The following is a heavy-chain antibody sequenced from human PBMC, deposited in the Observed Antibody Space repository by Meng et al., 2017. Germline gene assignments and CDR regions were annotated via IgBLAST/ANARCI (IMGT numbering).Heavy chain of an antibody. CDR1: GGTFSSYA. J-gene: IGHJ4*02. D-gene: IGHD3-22*01. V-gene: IGHV1-69*01. CDR3: ARERLDYYDSSGYYLGGFDY. Sequence: QVELVQSGAEVKKPGSSGKGSCKASGGTFSSYAISWVRQAPGQGLEWMGGIIPIFGTANYAQKFQGRVTITADESTSTAYMELSSLRSEDTAVYYCARERLDYYDSSGYYLGGFDYWGQGTLVTVSS. CDR2: IIPIFGTA.